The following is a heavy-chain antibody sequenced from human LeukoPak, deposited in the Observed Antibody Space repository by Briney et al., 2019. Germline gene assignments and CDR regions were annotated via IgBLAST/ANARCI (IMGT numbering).Heavy chain of an antibody. Sequence: GGSLRLSCSPAGFTFSSYLMSWVRQARGKGLECVSSISGRGGNTYYADSVRGRFTISRDNSKNTLYLQMNSLRAEDTAVYYCAKDRDPRLWYYYGMDVWGQGTTVTVSS. CDR2: ISGRGGNT. J-gene: IGHJ6*02. CDR3: AKDRDPRLWYYYGMDV. D-gene: IGHD2-21*01. V-gene: IGHV3-23*01. CDR1: GFTFSSYL.